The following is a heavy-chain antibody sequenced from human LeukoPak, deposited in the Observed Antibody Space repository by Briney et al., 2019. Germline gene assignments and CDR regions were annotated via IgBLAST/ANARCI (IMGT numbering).Heavy chain of an antibody. V-gene: IGHV4-59*01. D-gene: IGHD2/OR15-2a*01. CDR1: GGSISGYY. CDR2: IYYSGST. CDR3: ARRLRLKNPGGDAFDI. Sequence: PSETLSLTCTVSGGSISGYYWNWIRQPPGKGLEWIGCIYYSGSTNYNPSLKSRVTISVDTSKNQFSLKLSSVTAADTAVYYCARRLRLKNPGGDAFDIWGQGTVVTVSS. J-gene: IGHJ3*02.